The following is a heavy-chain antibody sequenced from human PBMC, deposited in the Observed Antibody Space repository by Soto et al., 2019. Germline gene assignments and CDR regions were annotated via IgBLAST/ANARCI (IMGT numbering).Heavy chain of an antibody. CDR3: ARDPDYGAYGTSPADDY. Sequence: QVQLVQSGAEEKKPGASVKVSCKASGYTFTSYAMHWVRQAPGQRLEWMGWINAGNGNTKYSQKFQGRVTITRDTSASTAYMGQRSLRSEDTAVYYCARDPDYGAYGTSPADDYWGQGTLVTVSS. CDR1: GYTFTSYA. J-gene: IGHJ4*02. CDR2: INAGNGNT. V-gene: IGHV1-3*05. D-gene: IGHD4-17*01.